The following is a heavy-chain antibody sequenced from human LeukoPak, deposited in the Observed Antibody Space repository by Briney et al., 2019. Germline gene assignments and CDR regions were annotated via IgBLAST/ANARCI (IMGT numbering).Heavy chain of an antibody. Sequence: GGSLRLSCAASGFTFSSYAMSWVRQAPGKGLEWVSAISGSGGSTYYADSVKGRFTISRDDSKNTLYLQVNSLRAEGTAVYYCAKRLDYFDYWGQGTLVTVSS. CDR2: ISGSGGST. J-gene: IGHJ4*02. D-gene: IGHD3-9*01. V-gene: IGHV3-23*01. CDR1: GFTFSSYA. CDR3: AKRLDYFDY.